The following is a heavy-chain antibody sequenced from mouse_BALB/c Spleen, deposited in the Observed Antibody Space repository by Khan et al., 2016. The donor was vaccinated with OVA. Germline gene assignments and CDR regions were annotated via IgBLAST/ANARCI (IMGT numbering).Heavy chain of an antibody. Sequence: EVQLQESGPGLVKPSQSLSLTCSVTGYSITSGYYWNWIRQFPGNKLEWMGYISYDGSNNYNPSLKNRISITRDTSKNQFFLKLNSVTTEDTTTYYCARDYYGNGYFDYGGQGTTLTVSS. CDR1: GYSITSGYY. J-gene: IGHJ2*01. V-gene: IGHV3-6*02. D-gene: IGHD1-1*01. CDR3: ARDYYGNGYFDY. CDR2: ISYDGSN.